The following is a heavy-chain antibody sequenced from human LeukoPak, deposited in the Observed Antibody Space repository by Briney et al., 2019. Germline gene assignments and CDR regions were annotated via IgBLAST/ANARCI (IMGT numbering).Heavy chain of an antibody. Sequence: SQTLTLTCTVSGCSISSDCYYWSRLPQHPGKGLEWIVNIYYSGRTYYNPDLKSRVTISVETSKNQSSLKLSSVTAADTAVYYCAREVPAATKGDWFDPWGQGTLVTVSS. CDR2: IYYSGRT. CDR1: GCSISSDCYY. D-gene: IGHD2-2*01. J-gene: IGHJ5*02. CDR3: AREVPAATKGDWFDP. V-gene: IGHV4-31*03.